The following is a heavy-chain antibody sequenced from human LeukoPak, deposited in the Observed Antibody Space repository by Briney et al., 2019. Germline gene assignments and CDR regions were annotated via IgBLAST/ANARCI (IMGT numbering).Heavy chain of an antibody. D-gene: IGHD2/OR15-2a*01. CDR1: GFIFTKYW. V-gene: IGHV3-74*01. CDR2: VNSDGSAT. CDR3: TSFYETN. J-gene: IGHJ4*02. Sequence: GGSLRLSCAASGFIFTKYWMHWVRQAPGKGLVWVSHVNSDGSATSYADSVKGRFTISRDNAKNTVYLHMNSLRVEDTAVYYCTSFYETNWGQGTLVTVSS.